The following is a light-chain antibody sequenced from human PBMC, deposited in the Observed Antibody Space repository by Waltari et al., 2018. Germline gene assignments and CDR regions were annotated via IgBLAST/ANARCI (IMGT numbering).Light chain of an antibody. Sequence: QSALTQPASVSGSPGQSITIPCTGTTSDVGGYKYVSWYQQHPGKAPKLIIYEVSNRPSGISSRFSGSKSGNTASLTISGLQAEDEADYHCSSYTSRSTLVFGGGTKLTVL. V-gene: IGLV2-14*01. CDR3: SSYTSRSTLV. CDR2: EVS. J-gene: IGLJ2*01. CDR1: TSDVGGYKY.